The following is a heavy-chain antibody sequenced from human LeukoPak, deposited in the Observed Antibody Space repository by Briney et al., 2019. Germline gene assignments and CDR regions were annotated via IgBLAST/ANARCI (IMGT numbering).Heavy chain of an antibody. V-gene: IGHV4-38-2*02. CDR1: GYSISSGYY. CDR3: ARDRELYFYYYYMDV. CDR2: IYHSGST. D-gene: IGHD1-7*01. Sequence: SETLSLTCTVSGYSISSGYYWGWIRQPPGKGLEWIGSIYHSGSTYYNPSLKSRVTISLDTSKNQFSLQLNSVTPEDTAVYYCARDRELYFYYYYMDVWGKGTTVTVSS. J-gene: IGHJ6*03.